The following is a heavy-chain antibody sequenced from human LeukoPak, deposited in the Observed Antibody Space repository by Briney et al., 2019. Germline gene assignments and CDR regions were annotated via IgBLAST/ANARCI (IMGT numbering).Heavy chain of an antibody. CDR2: INHSGST. J-gene: IGHJ4*02. D-gene: IGHD3-16*01. CDR3: AAQSGLGY. V-gene: IGHV4-39*07. CDR1: GGSISSSIYY. Sequence: PSETLSLTCTVSGGSISSSIYYWGWIRQSPGKGLEWIGEINHSGSTNYNPSLKSRVTISVDTSKNQFSLKLSSVTAADTAVYYCAAQSGLGYWGQGTLVTVSS.